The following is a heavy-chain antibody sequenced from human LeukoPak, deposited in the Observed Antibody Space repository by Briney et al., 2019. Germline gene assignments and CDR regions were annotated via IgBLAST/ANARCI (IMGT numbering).Heavy chain of an antibody. CDR1: GYTFATYG. D-gene: IGHD2-2*01. V-gene: IGHV1-18*01. CDR3: AREFCDTTRCFLPDY. Sequence: ASVKVSCKASGYTFATYGICWVRQAPGQGLEWMGWISGNNGNTKNAQNLQGRVTMTIETSTSTAYMELRSLRSDDTAVYYCAREFCDTTRCFLPDYWGQRTLVTVSS. J-gene: IGHJ4*02. CDR2: ISGNNGNT.